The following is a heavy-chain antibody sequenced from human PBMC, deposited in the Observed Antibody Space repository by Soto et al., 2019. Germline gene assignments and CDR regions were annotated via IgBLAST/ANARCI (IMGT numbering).Heavy chain of an antibody. Sequence: PSGTLSLTCAVSCCSISNGGYSWTWIRQPPGKGLEWIGHIYYSGTTNYNPSLKSRVTISLDTSKNQVSLKLSSVTDADTAVYYCAREYHPWGQGTLVTVS. D-gene: IGHD2-2*02. V-gene: IGHV4-61*08. CDR2: IYYSGTT. CDR3: AREYHP. J-gene: IGHJ5*02. CDR1: CCSISNGGYS.